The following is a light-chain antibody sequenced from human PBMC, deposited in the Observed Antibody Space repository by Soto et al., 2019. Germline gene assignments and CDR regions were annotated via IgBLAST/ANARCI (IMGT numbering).Light chain of an antibody. CDR2: GAS. V-gene: IGKV3D-15*01. CDR1: QSFGNN. J-gene: IGKJ3*01. Sequence: EIVLTQSPGTLSLSPGERATLSCRASQSFGNNLAWYQQKPGQAPRLLIYGASTRATGIPARFSGSGSGTEFTLTISSLQSEDFAIYSCQQYNNWPFTFGPGTKVDIK. CDR3: QQYNNWPFT.